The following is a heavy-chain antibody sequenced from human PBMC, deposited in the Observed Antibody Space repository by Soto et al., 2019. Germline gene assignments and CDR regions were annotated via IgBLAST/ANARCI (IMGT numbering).Heavy chain of an antibody. CDR3: SKGGRQEDWRVVVAATN. V-gene: IGHV3-23*01. CDR1: GFTFSSYA. Sequence: EVQLLESGGGLVQPGGSLRLSCAASGFTFSSYAMSWVRQAPGKGLEWVSAISGSGGSTYYADSVKGRFTISRDNSKNTLYLQMNSLRAEDTAVYYCSKGGRQEDWRVVVAATNWGQGTMVTVSS. J-gene: IGHJ4*02. CDR2: ISGSGGST. D-gene: IGHD2-15*01.